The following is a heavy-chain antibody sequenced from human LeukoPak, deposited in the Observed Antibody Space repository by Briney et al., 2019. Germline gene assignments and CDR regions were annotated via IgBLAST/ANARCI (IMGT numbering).Heavy chain of an antibody. CDR2: IASETYGGTA. J-gene: IGHJ6*03. CDR3: ARWLGNPDTLHYYYYYMDV. D-gene: IGHD5-18*01. CDR1: GFTFGDYA. V-gene: IGHV3-49*04. Sequence: PGGSLRLSCTASGFTFGDYAMTWVRQAPGKGLEWVGFIASETYGGTAEYAASVKGRFTISRDDSKSIAYLQMNSLRAEDTAVYYCARWLGNPDTLHYYYYYMDVWGKGTTVTVSS.